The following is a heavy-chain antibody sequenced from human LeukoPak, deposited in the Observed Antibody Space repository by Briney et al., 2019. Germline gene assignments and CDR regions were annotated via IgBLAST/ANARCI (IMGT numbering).Heavy chain of an antibody. Sequence: SETLSLTCTVSGGSISSYYWSWIRQPAGKGLEWIGRIYTSGSTNYNPSLKSRVTMSVDTSKDQFSLKLSSVTAADTAVNYCARDKRMVRGVIIHNWFDPWGQGTLVTVSS. V-gene: IGHV4-4*07. D-gene: IGHD3-10*01. CDR3: ARDKRMVRGVIIHNWFDP. J-gene: IGHJ5*02. CDR2: IYTSGST. CDR1: GGSISSYY.